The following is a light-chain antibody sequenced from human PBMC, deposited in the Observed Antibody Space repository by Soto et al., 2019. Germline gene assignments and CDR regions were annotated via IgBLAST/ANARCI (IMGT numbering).Light chain of an antibody. Sequence: QSVLTQPPSASGTPGQRVTISCSGSSXNIGSNPVNWYQQLPGTAPKFLIYSNNQRPSGVPDRFSGSKSGTSASLAISGLQSEDEADYYCAAWDESLNGLYVFGTGTKVTVL. CDR2: SNN. CDR1: SXNIGSNP. V-gene: IGLV1-44*01. J-gene: IGLJ1*01. CDR3: AAWDESLNGLYV.